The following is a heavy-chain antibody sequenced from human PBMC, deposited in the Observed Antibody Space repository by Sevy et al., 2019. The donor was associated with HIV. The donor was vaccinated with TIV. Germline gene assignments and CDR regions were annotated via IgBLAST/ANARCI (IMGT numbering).Heavy chain of an antibody. CDR1: GFTFTEFL. CDR3: AKDVVGGYYDSSGYSDH. J-gene: IGHJ4*02. V-gene: IGHV3-23*01. D-gene: IGHD3-22*01. Sequence: GGSLRLSCAASGFTFTEFLMSWVRQSPGKGLEWVSTINSGGGSTYYADSVKGRFTISRDNSQNTLDLQMNSLRAEDTAVYYCAKDVVGGYYDSSGYSDHWGQGTLVTVSS. CDR2: INSGGGST.